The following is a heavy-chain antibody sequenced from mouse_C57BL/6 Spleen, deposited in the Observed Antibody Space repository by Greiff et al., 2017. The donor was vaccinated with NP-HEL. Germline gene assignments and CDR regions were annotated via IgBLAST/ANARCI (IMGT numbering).Heavy chain of an antibody. Sequence: EVKLVESGGGLVKPGGSLKLSCAASGFTFSDYGMHWVRQAPEKGLEWVAYISSGSSTIYYADTVKGRFTISRDNAKNTLFLQMTSLRSEDTAMYYCARSGNNYYGSSLYYFDYWGQGTTLTVSS. J-gene: IGHJ2*01. CDR3: ARSGNNYYGSSLYYFDY. CDR1: GFTFSDYG. CDR2: ISSGSSTI. V-gene: IGHV5-17*01. D-gene: IGHD1-1*01.